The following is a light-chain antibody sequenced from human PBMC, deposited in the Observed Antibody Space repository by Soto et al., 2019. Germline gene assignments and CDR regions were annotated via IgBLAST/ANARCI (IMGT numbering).Light chain of an antibody. Sequence: AIRMTQSPSSLSASTGDRVTITCRASQGISSYLAWYQQKPGKAPKLLIYAASTLQSGVPSRFSGSGSGTDFTLTISCLQSEDFATYHCQYYSFPRTFGQGTKVEIK. CDR1: QGISSY. CDR3: QYYSFPRT. V-gene: IGKV1-8*01. J-gene: IGKJ1*01. CDR2: AAS.